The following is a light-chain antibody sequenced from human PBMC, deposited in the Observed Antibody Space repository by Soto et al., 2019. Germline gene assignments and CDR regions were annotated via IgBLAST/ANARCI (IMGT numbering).Light chain of an antibody. CDR1: QSVSSY. CDR3: QQRSNWPPKLT. CDR2: DAS. V-gene: IGKV3-11*01. Sequence: EIVLTQSPATLYLSPGERATLSCRASQSVSSYLAWYQQKPGQAPRLLIYDASSRATGIPARFSGSGSGTDFTLTISSIEPEDVAVYYCQQRSNWPPKLTCGGGTKVEIK. J-gene: IGKJ4*01.